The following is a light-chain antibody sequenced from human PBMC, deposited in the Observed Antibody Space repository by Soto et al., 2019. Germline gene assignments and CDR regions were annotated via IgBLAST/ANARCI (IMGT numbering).Light chain of an antibody. CDR2: DAS. V-gene: IGKV1-8*01. Sequence: AIRMTQSPFAFYAATGDRVSITCRSTQDIGTYLAWYQQIPGKAPKLLIYDASTLQTGVPSRFSGCGCGPDLSLVCSFLQSDDPRTRSRKVLYKYPREFGQGTKVDIK. J-gene: IGKJ1*01. CDR1: QDIGTY. CDR3: KVLYKYPRE.